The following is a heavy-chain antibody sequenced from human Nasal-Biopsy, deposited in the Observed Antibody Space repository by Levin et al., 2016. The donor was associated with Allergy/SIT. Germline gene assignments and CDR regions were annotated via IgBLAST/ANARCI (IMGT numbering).Heavy chain of an antibody. CDR2: VIPVLGIT. CDR1: GDNFIDYT. D-gene: IGHD2-8*01. CDR3: ARDENGDAFDI. J-gene: IGHJ3*02. Sequence: SVKVSCKASGDNFIDYTVSWVRQAPGQGLEWMGRVIPVLGITNYAQKFKDRVTITADVSTGTAFMELSSLTSDDTAVYYCARDENGDAFDIWGQGTLVTVSS. V-gene: IGHV1-69*04.